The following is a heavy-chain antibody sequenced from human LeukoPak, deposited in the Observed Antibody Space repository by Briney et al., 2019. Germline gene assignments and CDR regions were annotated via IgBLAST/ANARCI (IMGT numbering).Heavy chain of an antibody. Sequence: ASVKVSCKVSGYTLTELSMHWVRQAPGKGLEWMGGFGPEDGETIYAQKFQGRVTMTEDTSTDTAYMELSSLRSEDTAVYYCATDHYLALYYDYIGNGPNDAFDIWGQGTMVTVSS. V-gene: IGHV1-24*01. J-gene: IGHJ3*02. CDR3: ATDHYLALYYDYIGNGPNDAFDI. CDR2: FGPEDGET. D-gene: IGHD3-16*01. CDR1: GYTLTELS.